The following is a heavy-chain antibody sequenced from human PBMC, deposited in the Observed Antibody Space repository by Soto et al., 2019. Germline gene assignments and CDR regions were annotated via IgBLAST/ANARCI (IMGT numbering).Heavy chain of an antibody. D-gene: IGHD4-17*01. J-gene: IGHJ3*02. V-gene: IGHV3-23*01. CDR3: AKDPHGDYVGGFEM. CDR2: ISASGGRT. Sequence: EVQLLESGGGLVQPGGSLRLSCAASGFTFSKYAMSWVRQTPGKGLELVSGISASGGRTHYADSVKGRFTISRDNSKNTQSLQMNSLRAEDTAVYYCAKDPHGDYVGGFEMWGQGTTVIVSS. CDR1: GFTFSKYA.